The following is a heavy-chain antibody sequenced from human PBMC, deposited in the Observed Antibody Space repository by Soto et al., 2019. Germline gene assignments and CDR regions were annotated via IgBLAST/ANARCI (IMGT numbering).Heavy chain of an antibody. D-gene: IGHD3-16*02. J-gene: IGHJ3*02. CDR3: ATQKRYMATINNGAFDI. CDR1: GYNFKTYW. V-gene: IGHV5-51*01. CDR2: IYPGDSVT. Sequence: PGESRKISCKGFGYNFKTYWIAWVRQMPGQGLEWMGIIYPGDSVTTYSPSFQGQVTISVDKTISTAYLQLSSLKSSDITTYYCATQKRYMATINNGAFDIWGQGTRVTVS.